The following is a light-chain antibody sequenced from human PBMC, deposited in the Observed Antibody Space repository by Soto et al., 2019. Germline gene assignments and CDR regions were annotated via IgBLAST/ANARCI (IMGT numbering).Light chain of an antibody. CDR1: QSVTSN. CDR3: QQYNNWPRT. V-gene: IGKV3-15*01. CDR2: TAS. Sequence: IVMTQSPVTLSVSPGERATLSCRASQSVTSNLAWYQQKPGQAPRLLIHTASTRAPGIPARFSGSGSGTEFTLTVSSLQSEDFAIYYCQQYNNWPRTFGLGTKVDIK. J-gene: IGKJ1*01.